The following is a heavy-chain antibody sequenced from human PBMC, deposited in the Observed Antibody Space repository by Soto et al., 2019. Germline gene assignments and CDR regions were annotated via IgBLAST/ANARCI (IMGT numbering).Heavy chain of an antibody. CDR2: IYYRGST. V-gene: IGHV4-39*01. Sequence: SETLSLTCIVSGGSISSTNYYWGWIRQPPGKGLEWIGSIYYRGSTYYNPSLKSRVTISVDTSKNQFSLNLSSVTAADTAVYYCARRHYYDSSGYFDYWGHGTLVTVSS. CDR1: GGSISSTNYY. D-gene: IGHD3-22*01. CDR3: ARRHYYDSSGYFDY. J-gene: IGHJ5*01.